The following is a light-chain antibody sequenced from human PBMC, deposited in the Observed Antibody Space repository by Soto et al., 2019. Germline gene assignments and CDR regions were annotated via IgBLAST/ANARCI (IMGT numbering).Light chain of an antibody. J-gene: IGLJ2*01. CDR3: SSSSRSTTLVV. V-gene: IGLV2-14*03. Sequence: QSALTQPASVSGSPGQSITISCTGTSSDVGAFTSVSWYQQHPGKAPKLIIYDIIHRPSGVSDRFSGSKSVNTASLTISGLQPEDEATYHCSSSSRSTTLVVFGGGTKVTVL. CDR1: SSDVGAFTS. CDR2: DII.